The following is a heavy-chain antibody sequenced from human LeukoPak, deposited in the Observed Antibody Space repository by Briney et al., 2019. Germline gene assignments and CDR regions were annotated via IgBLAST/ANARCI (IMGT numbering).Heavy chain of an antibody. CDR3: ASIKQWLVPSGTDY. J-gene: IGHJ4*02. V-gene: IGHV3-21*01. Sequence: GGSLRLSCAASGFIFSNYITNWVRQAPGKGLEWVSSISRSSGSSSYIYYADSVKGRFTISRDNSKNTLYLQMNSLRAEDTAVYYCASIKQWLVPSGTDYWGQGTLVTVSS. D-gene: IGHD6-19*01. CDR2: ISRSSGSSSYI. CDR1: GFIFSNYI.